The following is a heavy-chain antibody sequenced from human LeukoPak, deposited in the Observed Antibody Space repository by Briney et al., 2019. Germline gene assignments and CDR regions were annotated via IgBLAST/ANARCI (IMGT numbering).Heavy chain of an antibody. CDR1: GGSISSHY. Sequence: PSETLSLTCTVSGGSISSHYWSWIRQPPGKGLEWIGYIYYSGSTNYNPSLKSRVTISVDTSKNQFSLKLSSVTAADTAMYYCARGGRGSDFDYWGQGTLVTVSS. CDR2: IYYSGST. CDR3: ARGGRGSDFDY. V-gene: IGHV4-59*11. J-gene: IGHJ4*02. D-gene: IGHD3-16*01.